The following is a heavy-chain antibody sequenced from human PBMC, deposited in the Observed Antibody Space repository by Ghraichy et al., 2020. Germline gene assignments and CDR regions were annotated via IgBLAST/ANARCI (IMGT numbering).Heavy chain of an antibody. J-gene: IGHJ4*02. CDR1: GGSISSSSYY. CDR3: ARLVAAAGYVPYYFDS. Sequence: SETLSLTCTVSGGSISSSSYYWGWIRQPPGKGLEWIGSIYYSGSTYYNPSLKSRVTISVDTSKNQFSLKLSSVTAADTAVYYCARLVAAAGYVPYYFDSWGQGTLVTVSS. D-gene: IGHD6-13*01. CDR2: IYYSGST. V-gene: IGHV4-39*01.